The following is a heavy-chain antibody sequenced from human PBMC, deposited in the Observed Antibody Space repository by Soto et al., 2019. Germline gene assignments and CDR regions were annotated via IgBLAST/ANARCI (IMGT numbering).Heavy chain of an antibody. CDR2: TYYRSKWYN. J-gene: IGHJ5*01. D-gene: IGHD2-15*01. CDR1: GDSVSSNSAA. Sequence: SHTLSLTCAISGDSVSSNSAAWNWIRQSPSRGLEWLGRTYYRSKWYNDYAVSVKSRITINPDTSKNQFSLQLNSVTPEDTAVYDCTRGVGYCSCESCYTPLNWFASCGQGSLVTVSS. V-gene: IGHV6-1*01. CDR3: TRGVGYCSCESCYTPLNWFAS.